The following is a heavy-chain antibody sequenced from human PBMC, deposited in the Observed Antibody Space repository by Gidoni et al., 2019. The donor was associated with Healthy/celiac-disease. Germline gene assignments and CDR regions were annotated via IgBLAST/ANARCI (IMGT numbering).Heavy chain of an antibody. Sequence: QVQLQQWGAGLLKPSETLSLTCAVYGGSFSGYYWSWIRQPPGKGLEWIGEINHSGSTNYNPSLKSRVTISVDTSKNQFSLKLSSVTAADTAVYYCARVYVWGSYRPFDYWGQGTLVTVSS. D-gene: IGHD3-16*02. CDR1: GGSFSGYY. J-gene: IGHJ4*02. CDR3: ARVYVWGSYRPFDY. V-gene: IGHV4-34*01. CDR2: INHSGST.